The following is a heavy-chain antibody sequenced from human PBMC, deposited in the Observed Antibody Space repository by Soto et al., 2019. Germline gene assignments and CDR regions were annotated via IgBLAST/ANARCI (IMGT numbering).Heavy chain of an antibody. Sequence: ASVKVSCKASGYTFTSYGISWVRQAPGQGLEWMGWISAYNGNTNYAQKLQGRVTMTTDTSTSTAYMELRSLRSDDTAVYYCARDGPPYCSSTSCYDPPYPPRSVYWGQGTLVPVAS. CDR3: ARDGPPYCSSTSCYDPPYPPRSVY. J-gene: IGHJ4*02. CDR2: ISAYNGNT. CDR1: GYTFTSYG. V-gene: IGHV1-18*01. D-gene: IGHD2-2*01.